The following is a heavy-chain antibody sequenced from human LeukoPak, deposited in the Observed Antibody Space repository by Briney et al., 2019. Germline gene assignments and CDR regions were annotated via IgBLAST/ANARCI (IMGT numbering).Heavy chain of an antibody. J-gene: IGHJ4*02. CDR3: ARDGGTTVTTPTDY. CDR2: ISAYNGNT. CDR1: GYTFTSYG. V-gene: IGHV1-18*01. D-gene: IGHD4-17*01. Sequence: EASVKVSCKASGYTFTSYGISWVRQAPGQGLEWMGWISAYNGNTNYAQKLQGRDTMTTDTPTSTAYMELRSLRSDDTAVYYCARDGGTTVTTPTDYWGQGTLVTVSS.